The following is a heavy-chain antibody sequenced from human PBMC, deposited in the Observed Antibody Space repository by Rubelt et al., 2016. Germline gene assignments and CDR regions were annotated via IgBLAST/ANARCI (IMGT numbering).Heavy chain of an antibody. J-gene: IGHJ6*02. CDR2: INWNGGNT. V-gene: IGHV3-20*04. D-gene: IGHD2-15*01. Sequence: GGSLRLSCAASGFNFEDFAMSWVRQAPGKGLEWVSGINWNGGNTGYVDSVKGRFTISRDNAKNSLYRQMNSLGAEDTALYYCVRHGAGCSGDGCDFRFYYAMDVWGQGTPVTVSS. CDR1: GFNFEDFA. CDR3: VRHGAGCSGDGCDFRFYYAMDV.